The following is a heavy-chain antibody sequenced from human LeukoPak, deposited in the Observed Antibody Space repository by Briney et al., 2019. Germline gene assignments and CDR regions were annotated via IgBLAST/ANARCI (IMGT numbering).Heavy chain of an antibody. CDR1: GSSISSYY. V-gene: IGHV4-59*08. D-gene: IGHD3-3*01. Sequence: SETLSLACTVSGSSISSYYCSWIRQPPGKGLEWIGYIYYSGSTNYNPSLKSRVTISVDTSKNQFSLTLSSVTAADTAVYYCARGITIFGVAQRTPYYYYGMDVWGQGTTVTVSS. J-gene: IGHJ6*02. CDR2: IYYSGST. CDR3: ARGITIFGVAQRTPYYYYGMDV.